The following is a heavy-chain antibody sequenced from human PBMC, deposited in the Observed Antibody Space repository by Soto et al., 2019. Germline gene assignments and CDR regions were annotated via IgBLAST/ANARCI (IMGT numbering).Heavy chain of an antibody. CDR1: GFTFDDYG. CDR3: AKDLVMTTGPWWFDP. J-gene: IGHJ5*02. Sequence: GGSLRLSCAASGFTFDDYGMSWVRQAPGKGLEWVSASSGGGGSTYYADSVKGRFTISRDNSQNTLYLQMNSLRAEDTAVYYCAKDLVMTTGPWWFDPWGQGTPVTVSS. V-gene: IGHV3-23*01. CDR2: SSGGGGST. D-gene: IGHD4-17*01.